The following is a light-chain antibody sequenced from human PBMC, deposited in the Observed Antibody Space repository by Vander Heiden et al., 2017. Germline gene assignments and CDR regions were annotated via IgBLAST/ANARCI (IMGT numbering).Light chain of an antibody. CDR1: QTVLYSSNNKNY. CDR2: WAS. V-gene: IGKV4-1*01. J-gene: IGKJ1*01. Sequence: DIVMTQSPDSLAVSLGERDTINCKSSQTVLYSSNNKNYLAWYQQKPGQPPKLLIFWASTRESGVPDRFSGSGSGTDFTLTISSLQAEDVAVYYCQQYYITPRTFGQGTKVEIK. CDR3: QQYYITPRT.